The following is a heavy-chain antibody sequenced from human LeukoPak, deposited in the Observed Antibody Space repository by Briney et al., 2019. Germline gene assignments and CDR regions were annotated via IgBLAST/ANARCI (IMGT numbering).Heavy chain of an antibody. Sequence: SETLSLTCTVSPDSTTSNFWSWVRQPPGKGLEWIGEIHRSGSTNYSPSLQSRVTISIDRSKNQIALELSSVTAADTAVYYCAREIVGGFNPGAYWGQGTLVTVSS. CDR1: PDSTTSNF. V-gene: IGHV4-4*02. J-gene: IGHJ4*02. CDR3: AREIVGGFNPGAY. D-gene: IGHD1-14*01. CDR2: IHRSGST.